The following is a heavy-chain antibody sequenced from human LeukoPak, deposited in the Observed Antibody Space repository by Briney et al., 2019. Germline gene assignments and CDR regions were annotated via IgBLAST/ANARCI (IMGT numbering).Heavy chain of an antibody. CDR2: IDHSGST. J-gene: IGHJ4*02. Sequence: SETLSLTCAVYGGSFSGYYWSWIRQPPGKGLEWIGEIDHSGSTNYNPSLKSRVTISVDTSKNQFSLKLSSVTAADTAVYYCARGYYDSSGYYYFDYWGQGTLVTVSS. D-gene: IGHD3-22*01. CDR1: GGSFSGYY. CDR3: ARGYYDSSGYYYFDY. V-gene: IGHV4-34*01.